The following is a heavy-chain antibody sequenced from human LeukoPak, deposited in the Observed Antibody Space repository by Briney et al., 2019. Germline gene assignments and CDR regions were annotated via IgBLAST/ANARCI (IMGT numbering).Heavy chain of an antibody. D-gene: IGHD3-10*01. CDR2: IYYSGST. Sequence: SETLSLTCTVSGGSISSGGYYWSWIRQHPGKGLEWIGYIYYSGSTYYNPSLKSRVTISVDTSKNQFSLKLSSVTAADTAVYYCASLGRGSGSYYNSFRDYWGQGTLVTVSS. CDR1: GGSISSGGYY. V-gene: IGHV4-31*03. J-gene: IGHJ4*02. CDR3: ASLGRGSGSYYNSFRDY.